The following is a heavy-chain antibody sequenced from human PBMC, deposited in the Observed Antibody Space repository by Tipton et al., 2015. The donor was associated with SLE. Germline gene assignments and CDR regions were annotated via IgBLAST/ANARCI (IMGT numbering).Heavy chain of an antibody. Sequence: SLRFSCAVSGFPVSTKYMSWVRQAPGKGLEWISVIYSGGSTYYADSAKGRFTISRDNSKNTLCLQMNSLRVEDTAVYYCATKMPSFSHVLDVWGQGTTVTVSS. CDR2: IYSGGST. V-gene: IGHV3-53*05. CDR3: ATKMPSFSHVLDV. J-gene: IGHJ6*02. D-gene: IGHD3-16*01. CDR1: GFPVSTKY.